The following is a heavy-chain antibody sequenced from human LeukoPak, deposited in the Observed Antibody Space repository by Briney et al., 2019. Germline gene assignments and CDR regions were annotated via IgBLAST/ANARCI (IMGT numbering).Heavy chain of an antibody. V-gene: IGHV1-69*13. CDR2: IIPIFGTA. CDR3: ATTYYYDRWGRAFDI. J-gene: IGHJ3*02. Sequence: SVKVSCKASGYTFTSYGISWVRQAPGQGLEWMGGIIPIFGTAKYAQKFQGRVTITADESTSTAYMELSSLRSEDTAVYYCATTYYYDRWGRAFDIWGQGTMVTVSS. CDR1: GYTFTSYG. D-gene: IGHD3-22*01.